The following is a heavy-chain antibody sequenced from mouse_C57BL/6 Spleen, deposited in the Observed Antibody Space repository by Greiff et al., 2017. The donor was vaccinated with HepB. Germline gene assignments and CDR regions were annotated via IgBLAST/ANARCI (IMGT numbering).Heavy chain of an antibody. D-gene: IGHD1-1*01. Sequence: EVKLVESGGGLVKPGGSLKLSCAASGFTFSDYGMHWVRQAPEKGLEWVAYISSGSSTIYYADTVKGRFTISRDNAKNTLFLQMTSLRSEDTAMYYCARYYYLYAMDYWGQGTSVTVSS. J-gene: IGHJ4*01. CDR2: ISSGSSTI. CDR1: GFTFSDYG. V-gene: IGHV5-17*01. CDR3: ARYYYLYAMDY.